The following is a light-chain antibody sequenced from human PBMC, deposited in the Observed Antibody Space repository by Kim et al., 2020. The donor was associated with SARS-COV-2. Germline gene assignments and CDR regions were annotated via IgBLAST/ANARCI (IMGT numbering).Light chain of an antibody. J-gene: IGLJ1*01. CDR3: QSADSSGTYV. CDR2: QDS. CDR1: ALPKQY. Sequence: SYELTQPPSVSVSPGQTARITCSGDALPKQYASWYQQKPGQAPVLVIYQDSQRPSGIPERFSGSSSGNTVTLTISGAQAEDEADYYCQSADSSGTYVFGT. V-gene: IGLV3-25*03.